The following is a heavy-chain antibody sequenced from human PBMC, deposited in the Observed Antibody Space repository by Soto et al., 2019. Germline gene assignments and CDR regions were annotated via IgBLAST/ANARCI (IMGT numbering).Heavy chain of an antibody. CDR1: GFTFSSYD. D-gene: IGHD3-22*01. J-gene: IGHJ4*02. CDR2: IGTAGDT. V-gene: IGHV3-13*01. CDR3: ARGGDYYDSSGFIDY. Sequence: LRLSCAASGFTFSSYDMHWVRQATGKGLEWVSAIGTAGDTYYPGSVKGRFTISRENAKNSLYLQMNSLRAGDTAVYYCARGGDYYDSSGFIDYWGQGTLVTVSS.